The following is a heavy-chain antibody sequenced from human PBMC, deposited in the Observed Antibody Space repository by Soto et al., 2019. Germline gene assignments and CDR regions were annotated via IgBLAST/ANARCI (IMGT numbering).Heavy chain of an antibody. CDR3: ARGMFYDILTGYYPPFDY. V-gene: IGHV1-18*01. D-gene: IGHD3-9*01. CDR2: ISAYNGNT. Sequence: ASVKVSCKASGYTFTSYGISWVRQAPGQGLEWMGWISAYNGNTNYAQKLQGRVTMTTDTSTSTAYMELRSLRSDDTAVYYCARGMFYDILTGYYPPFDYWGQGTLVTVSS. CDR1: GYTFTSYG. J-gene: IGHJ4*02.